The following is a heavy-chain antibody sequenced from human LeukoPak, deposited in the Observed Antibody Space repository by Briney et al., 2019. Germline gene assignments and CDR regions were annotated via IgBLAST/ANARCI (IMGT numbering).Heavy chain of an antibody. CDR1: GFTFSNYW. CDR3: ARAPSEIGGYYPEYFRH. V-gene: IGHV3-74*01. J-gene: IGHJ1*01. Sequence: GGSLRLSCAAAGFTFSNYWMHWVRQAPGKGLVWVSRIKSDGRTNYADSVKGRFTISRDNAKNTVSLQMNSLRAVDTGVYYCARAPSEIGGYYPEYFRHWGQGTLVTVSS. D-gene: IGHD3-22*01. CDR2: IKSDGRT.